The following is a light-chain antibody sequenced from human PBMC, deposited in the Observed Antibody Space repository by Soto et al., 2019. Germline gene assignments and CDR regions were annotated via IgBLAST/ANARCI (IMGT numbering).Light chain of an antibody. V-gene: IGKV1-5*01. CDR2: DAS. Sequence: DIQMTQSPSTLSASVGDRGTITCRASQSISRWLAGYQQKPGKAPKLLIYDASSLESGVPCRFSGSGSGTEFTLTISSLQPDDFATYYCQQYNSYSPTFGQGTKLEIK. CDR1: QSISRW. J-gene: IGKJ2*01. CDR3: QQYNSYSPT.